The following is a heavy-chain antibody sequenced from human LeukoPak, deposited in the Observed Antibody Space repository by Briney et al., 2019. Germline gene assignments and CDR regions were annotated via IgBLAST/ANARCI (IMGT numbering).Heavy chain of an antibody. D-gene: IGHD3-3*01. J-gene: IGHJ5*02. CDR1: DESISSHY. Sequence: SETLSLTCSVSDESISSHYWSWIRQPPGKGLEWIGYIYFTGNTNYNPFSKSRLTISIDTSKNQFSLKLTSVTAADTAVYYCARGDRHDFWSGHYPSWFDPWGQGIQVTVSP. V-gene: IGHV4-59*11. CDR2: IYFTGNT. CDR3: ARGDRHDFWSGHYPSWFDP.